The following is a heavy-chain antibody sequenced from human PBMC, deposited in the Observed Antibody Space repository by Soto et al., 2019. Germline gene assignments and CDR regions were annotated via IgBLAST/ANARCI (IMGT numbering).Heavy chain of an antibody. V-gene: IGHV3-66*01. D-gene: IGHD6-19*01. CDR1: GFTVRSNY. J-gene: IGHJ4*02. CDR3: AREASGSGGWSQGSFDY. CDR2: IYSGGNT. Sequence: EVQLVESGGGLVQPGGSLRLSCVVSGFTVRSNYMSWVRQAPGKGLEWVSVIYSGGNTYYADSVKGRLTTSRDNSNKTLYHQMNRLRAEATAEYFGAREASGSGGWSQGSFDYWGQGTLVTVSS.